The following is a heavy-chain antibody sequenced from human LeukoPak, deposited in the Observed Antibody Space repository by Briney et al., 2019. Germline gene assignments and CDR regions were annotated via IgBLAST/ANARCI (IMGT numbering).Heavy chain of an antibody. J-gene: IGHJ4*02. CDR2: IYYSGST. CDR1: GGSISSGGYY. D-gene: IGHD3-10*01. Sequence: KPSETLSLTCTVSGGSISSGGYYWSWIRQHPGKGLEWIGYIYYSGSTYYNPSLKSRVTISVDTSKNQFSLKLSSVTAADTAVYYCARDAVGASSGNIDYWGQGTLVTVSS. CDR3: ARDAVGASSGNIDY. V-gene: IGHV4-31*03.